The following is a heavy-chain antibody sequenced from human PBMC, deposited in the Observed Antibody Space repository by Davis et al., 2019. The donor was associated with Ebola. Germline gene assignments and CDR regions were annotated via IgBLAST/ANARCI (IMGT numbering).Heavy chain of an antibody. CDR3: ARMDYYYGSGTNRFDP. Sequence: SETLSLTCAVYGVSFSGYYWSWIRQPPGKGLEWIGEINHSGSTNYNPSLKSRVTISVDTSKNQFSLKLSSVTAADTAVYYCARMDYYYGSGTNRFDPWGQGTLVTVSS. J-gene: IGHJ5*02. V-gene: IGHV4-34*01. D-gene: IGHD3-10*01. CDR1: GVSFSGYY. CDR2: INHSGST.